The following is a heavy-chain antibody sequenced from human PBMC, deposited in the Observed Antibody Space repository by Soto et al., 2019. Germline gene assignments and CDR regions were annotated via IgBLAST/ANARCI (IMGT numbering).Heavy chain of an antibody. CDR2: ISGHGDAT. J-gene: IGHJ4*02. CDR1: GFPFTGYA. D-gene: IGHD3-10*01. CDR3: ANSRVSMVRGLIIIPNY. V-gene: IGHV3-23*01. Sequence: EVQLLESGGGLVQPGGSLRLSCAASGFPFTGYAMSWVRQAPGKGLEWVSAISGHGDATFYADSVKGRFTNSRDNSKNTLYLHMNSLRAEDTALYYCANSRVSMVRGLIIIPNYWGQGTLVTVSS.